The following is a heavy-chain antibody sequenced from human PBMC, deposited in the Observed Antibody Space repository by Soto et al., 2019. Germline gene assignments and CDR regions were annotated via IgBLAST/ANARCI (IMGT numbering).Heavy chain of an antibody. V-gene: IGHV3-23*01. Sequence: SLRLSCAASGFTFSSYAMSWVRQAPGKGLEWVSAISGSGGSTYYADSVKGRFTISRDNSKNTLYLQMNSLRAEDTAVYYCAKVPSYYYDSSGYHWGQGTLVTVS. CDR2: ISGSGGST. J-gene: IGHJ4*02. D-gene: IGHD3-22*01. CDR1: GFTFSSYA. CDR3: AKVPSYYYDSSGYH.